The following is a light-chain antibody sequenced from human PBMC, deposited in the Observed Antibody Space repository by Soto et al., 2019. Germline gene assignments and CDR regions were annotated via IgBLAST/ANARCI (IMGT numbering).Light chain of an antibody. J-gene: IGKJ1*01. CDR3: QQYNSYSET. Sequence: DIQMTQSPSSLSASVGDTFTITCRASQSISSWLAWYQQKPGKAPKLLIYKASSLESGVPSRFSGSGSGTEFTLTISSLQPDDFATYYCQQYNSYSETFGQGTKVDIK. CDR2: KAS. CDR1: QSISSW. V-gene: IGKV1-5*03.